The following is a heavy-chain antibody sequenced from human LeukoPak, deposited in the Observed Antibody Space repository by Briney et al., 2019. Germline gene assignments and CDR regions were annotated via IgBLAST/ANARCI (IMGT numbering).Heavy chain of an antibody. CDR1: GYTFSRHG. D-gene: IGHD3-22*01. Sequence: VASVKVSCKTSGYTFSRHGITWVRQAPGQGLEWMGWVSGYNGNTNDAQNVKGRVTMTTDTSTNTAYMELRSLRSDDTAVYYCAKDIHPGLDSGASCCFDYWGQGTPVTVSS. CDR2: VSGYNGNT. CDR3: AKDIHPGLDSGASCCFDY. V-gene: IGHV1-18*01. J-gene: IGHJ4*02.